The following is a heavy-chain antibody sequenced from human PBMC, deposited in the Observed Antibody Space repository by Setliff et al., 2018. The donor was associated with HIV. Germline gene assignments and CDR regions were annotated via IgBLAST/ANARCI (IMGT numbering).Heavy chain of an antibody. V-gene: IGHV1-18*01. D-gene: IGHD3-10*01. CDR3: AGDGYYYGSGSYSSFDY. CDR2: VSAYNGNT. Sequence: ASVKVSCKAFGYTFINFGISWVRQAPGQGLEWMGWVSAYNGNTNYPQKLQDRVTMTTDTSTSTAYMELRSLRSDDTAVYYCAGDGYYYGSGSYSSFDYWGQGTLVTVSS. J-gene: IGHJ4*02. CDR1: GYTFINFG.